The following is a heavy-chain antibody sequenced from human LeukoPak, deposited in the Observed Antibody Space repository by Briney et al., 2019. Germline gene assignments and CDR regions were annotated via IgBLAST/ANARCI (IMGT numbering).Heavy chain of an antibody. CDR1: GFTFSSYW. Sequence: GESLRLSCAASGFTFSSYWMHWVRQGPGKGLVWVSRIKSDGSSTNYADSVKGRFTISRDNSKNTLYLQMNSLRAEDTAVYYCAKDGHLWFGELLEAGFDYWGQGTLVTVSS. CDR2: IKSDGSST. V-gene: IGHV3-74*01. J-gene: IGHJ4*02. CDR3: AKDGHLWFGELLEAGFDY. D-gene: IGHD3-10*01.